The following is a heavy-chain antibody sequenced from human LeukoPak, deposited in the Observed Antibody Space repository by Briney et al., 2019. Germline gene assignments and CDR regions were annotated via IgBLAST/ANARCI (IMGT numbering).Heavy chain of an antibody. CDR1: GGSISSYY. D-gene: IGHD3-10*01. Sequence: SETLSLTCTVSGGSISSYYWSWIRQPPGKGLEWIGYIYYSGSTNYNPSLKSRVTISVDTSKNQFSLKLSSVTAADTAVYYCARGRITMVRGVPYFDYWGQGTLVIVSS. CDR2: IYYSGST. J-gene: IGHJ4*02. CDR3: ARGRITMVRGVPYFDY. V-gene: IGHV4-59*01.